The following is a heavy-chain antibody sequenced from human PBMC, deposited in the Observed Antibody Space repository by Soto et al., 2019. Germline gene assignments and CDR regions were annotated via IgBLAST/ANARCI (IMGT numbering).Heavy chain of an antibody. J-gene: IGHJ4*02. Sequence: QVQLVESGGGVVQPGRSLRLSCAASGFTFSNYGLHWVRQAPGKGLEWVAAISYDGSNKYYADSVKGRFTISRDNSKNPLYQQMNSLKAEDTAVYYCAKDPFGGNIVVVTAIVYWGQGTLVTVSS. CDR2: ISYDGSNK. V-gene: IGHV3-30*18. CDR3: AKDPFGGNIVVVTAIVY. D-gene: IGHD2-21*02. CDR1: GFTFSNYG.